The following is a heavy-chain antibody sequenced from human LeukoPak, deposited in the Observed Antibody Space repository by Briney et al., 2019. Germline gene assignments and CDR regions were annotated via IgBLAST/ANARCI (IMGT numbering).Heavy chain of an antibody. Sequence: PSETLSLTCTVSGGSISSYYWSWIRQPAGEGLEWIGRVYTSGTTDYNPSLKSRVTMSVDTSKNQFSLKLSSVTAADTAVYYCARDRYYGGNVRNYFDYWGQGTLVTVSS. CDR2: VYTSGTT. CDR3: ARDRYYGGNVRNYFDY. CDR1: GGSISSYY. J-gene: IGHJ4*02. V-gene: IGHV4-4*07. D-gene: IGHD2-21*01.